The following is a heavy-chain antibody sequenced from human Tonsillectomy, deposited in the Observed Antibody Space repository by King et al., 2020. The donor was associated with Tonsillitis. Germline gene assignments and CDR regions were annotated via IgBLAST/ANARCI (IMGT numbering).Heavy chain of an antibody. D-gene: IGHD2-21*02. CDR1: GFIFSDYS. CDR3: ARCLLVTATRGDDGFDI. V-gene: IGHV3-11*05. Sequence: VQLVESGGGLVKPGGSLRLSCAASGFIFSDYSMSWLRQAPGKGLEWVSYIRSSSSYTNYADSVKGRFTIARDNGKNSLSLQMNSLRAEDTAVYYCARCLLVTATRGDDGFDIWGQGTMVTVSS. CDR2: IRSSSSYT. J-gene: IGHJ3*02.